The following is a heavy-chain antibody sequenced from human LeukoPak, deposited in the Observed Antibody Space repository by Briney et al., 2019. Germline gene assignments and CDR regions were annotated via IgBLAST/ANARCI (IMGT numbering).Heavy chain of an antibody. CDR3: ARDYCTNGVCPHDY. V-gene: IGHV1-69*13. CDR2: IIPIFGTA. J-gene: IGHJ4*02. CDR1: GGTFSSYA. D-gene: IGHD2-8*01. Sequence: SVKVSFKASGGTFSSYAISWVRQAPGQGLEWMGGIIPIFGTANYAQKFQGRVTITADESTSTAYMELSSLRSEDTAVYYCARDYCTNGVCPHDYWGQGTLVTVSS.